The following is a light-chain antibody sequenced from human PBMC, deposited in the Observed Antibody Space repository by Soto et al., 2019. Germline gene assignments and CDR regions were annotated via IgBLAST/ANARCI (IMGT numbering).Light chain of an antibody. CDR3: AAWEDSLNGRV. J-gene: IGLJ1*01. CDR1: SSNIGSNT. Sequence: QSALTQPPSASGTPGQRVTMSCSGSSSNIGSNTVNWYQQRPGTAPKLLIYSNNQRPSGVPDRFSGSKSGTSASLAISGLQAEDEADYYCAAWEDSLNGRVFGTGTKVTVL. CDR2: SNN. V-gene: IGLV1-44*01.